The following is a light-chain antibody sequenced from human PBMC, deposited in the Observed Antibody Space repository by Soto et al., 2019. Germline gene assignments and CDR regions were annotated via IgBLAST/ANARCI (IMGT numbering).Light chain of an antibody. CDR2: AVS. CDR3: ISYTDRQSYL. Sequence: LTQPPSVSVAPGQTARITCGGNNIGSYNHVAWYQQFPGKSPKLMIYAVSDRPSGVSDRFSGSKSGITASLTISGLQTEDEADYYCISYTDRQSYLFGTGTKVTVL. CDR1: NIGSYNH. J-gene: IGLJ1*01. V-gene: IGLV2-14*03.